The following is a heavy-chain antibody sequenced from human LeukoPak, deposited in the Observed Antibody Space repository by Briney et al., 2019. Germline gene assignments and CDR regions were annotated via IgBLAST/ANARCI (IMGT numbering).Heavy chain of an antibody. CDR3: AKDFSYYGSGSSLDY. CDR1: GFTFSSSG. D-gene: IGHD3-10*01. J-gene: IGHJ4*02. V-gene: IGHV3-30*02. Sequence: GGSLRLSCAASGFTFSSSGMHWVRQAPGKGLEWVAFIRFDGSNKYYADSVKGRFTISRDNSKNTLYLQMNRLRAEDTAVYYCAKDFSYYGSGSSLDYWGQGTLVTVSS. CDR2: IRFDGSNK.